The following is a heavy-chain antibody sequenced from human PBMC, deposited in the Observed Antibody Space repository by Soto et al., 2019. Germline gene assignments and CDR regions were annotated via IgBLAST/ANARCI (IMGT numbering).Heavy chain of an antibody. Sequence: GGSLRLSCAASGFTFSSYAMSWVRQAPGKGLEWVSAISGSGGSTYYADSVKGRFTISRDNSKNTLYLQMNSLRAEDTAVYYCAKPLAAHIWFGRSDHDAFDIWGQGTMVTVSS. D-gene: IGHD3-10*01. CDR3: AKPLAAHIWFGRSDHDAFDI. J-gene: IGHJ3*02. CDR1: GFTFSSYA. V-gene: IGHV3-23*01. CDR2: ISGSGGST.